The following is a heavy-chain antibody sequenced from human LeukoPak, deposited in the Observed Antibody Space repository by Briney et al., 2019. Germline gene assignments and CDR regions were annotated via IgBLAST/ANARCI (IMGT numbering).Heavy chain of an antibody. D-gene: IGHD1-20*01. Sequence: GGSLRLSCAASGFTFSSYWMSWVRQAPGKGLEWVANIKRDGSEKYYVDSVKGRFTISRDNAKNSLYLQMNSLRAEDTAVYYCGRVPIISGIDYWGQGTLVIVSS. CDR3: GRVPIISGIDY. V-gene: IGHV3-7*01. CDR1: GFTFSSYW. CDR2: IKRDGSEK. J-gene: IGHJ4*02.